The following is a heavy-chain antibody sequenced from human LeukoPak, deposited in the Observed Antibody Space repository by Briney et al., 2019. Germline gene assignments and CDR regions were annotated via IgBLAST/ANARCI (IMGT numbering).Heavy chain of an antibody. CDR1: GFTVSSNY. D-gene: IGHD3-22*01. V-gene: IGHV3-66*01. CDR3: ARDFRGYYYDSSGYCD. J-gene: IGHJ4*02. CDR2: IYSGGST. Sequence: GRSLRLSCAASGFTVSSNYMSWVRQAPGKGLEWVSVIYSGGSTYYADSVKGRFTISRDNSKDTLYLQMNSLRAEDTAVYYCARDFRGYYYDSSGYCDWGQGTLVTVSS.